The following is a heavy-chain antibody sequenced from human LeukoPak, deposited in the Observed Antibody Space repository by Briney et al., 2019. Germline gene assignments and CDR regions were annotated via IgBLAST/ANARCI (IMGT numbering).Heavy chain of an antibody. CDR2: VKSKTDGGTT. D-gene: IGHD5-12*01. J-gene: IGHJ4*02. CDR1: GFSFSNAW. Sequence: GGSLRLSCAVSGFSFSNAWMSWVRQAPGKGLEWVGRVKSKTDGGTTDYAAPVKGRFTISRDDSKNTLYLQMNSLKTEDTAAYYCTSDRHSGYDAHFDYWGQGTLVTVSS. CDR3: TSDRHSGYDAHFDY. V-gene: IGHV3-15*01.